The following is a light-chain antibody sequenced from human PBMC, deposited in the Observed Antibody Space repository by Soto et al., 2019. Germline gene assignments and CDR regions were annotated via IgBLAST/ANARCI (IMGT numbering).Light chain of an antibody. CDR2: EAL. Sequence: EIVMTQSPATLSVSPGERATLAFMASPGISTYLAWYQQKPGQASRLLIYEALNRATGIPARVSGSGSGTDFTLNISSLEPEAFEVYYCQQRNNWPLTFGGGTKVDIK. CDR3: QQRNNWPLT. CDR1: PGISTY. V-gene: IGKV3-11*01. J-gene: IGKJ4*02.